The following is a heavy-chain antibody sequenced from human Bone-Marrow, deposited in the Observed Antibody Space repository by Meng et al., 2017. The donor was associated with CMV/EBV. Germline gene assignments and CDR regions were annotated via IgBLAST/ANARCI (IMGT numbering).Heavy chain of an antibody. CDR3: ARVSGSYYYFGMDV. V-gene: IGHV3-53*01. J-gene: IGHJ6*02. Sequence: GGSLRLSCAVSGFSVSSDYMNWVRQAPGKGLERVSVIYPAGSTYYADSVKGRFTISRDSSKNTLHLQMNSLRAEDTAVYYCARVSGSYYYFGMDVWGQGTTVTVSS. D-gene: IGHD1-26*01. CDR1: GFSVSSDY. CDR2: IYPAGST.